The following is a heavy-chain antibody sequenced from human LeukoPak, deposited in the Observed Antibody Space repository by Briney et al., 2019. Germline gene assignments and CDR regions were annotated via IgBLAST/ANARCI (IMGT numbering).Heavy chain of an antibody. CDR3: VIVRGYFDSSGSDY. Sequence: GRSLRLSCSASGFTFSSYTIHWVSQAPGKGLEFVSAITNNGGNTYYADSVKGRFIISRDNSKNTVYLQMSSLRAEDTAVYYCVIVRGYFDSSGSDYWGQGTLVTVSS. J-gene: IGHJ4*02. V-gene: IGHV3-64D*06. CDR2: ITNNGGNT. D-gene: IGHD3-9*01. CDR1: GFTFSSYT.